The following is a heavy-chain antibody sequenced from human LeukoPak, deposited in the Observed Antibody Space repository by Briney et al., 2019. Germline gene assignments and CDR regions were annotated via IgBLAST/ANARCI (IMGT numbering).Heavy chain of an antibody. CDR1: GGSISSSSYY. D-gene: IGHD3-22*01. Sequence: SETLSLTCTVSGGSISSSSYYWGWIRQPPGKGLEWIGSIYYSGSTYYNPSLKSRVTISVDTSKNQFSLKLSSVTAADTAVYYCARYYYDSSGSDVFDIWGQGTMVTVS. J-gene: IGHJ3*02. CDR3: ARYYYDSSGSDVFDI. CDR2: IYYSGST. V-gene: IGHV4-39*07.